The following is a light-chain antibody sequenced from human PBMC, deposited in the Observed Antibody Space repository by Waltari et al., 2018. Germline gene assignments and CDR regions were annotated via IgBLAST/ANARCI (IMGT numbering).Light chain of an antibody. CDR3: QQSQSLPLS. CDR1: QSVGRP. V-gene: IGKV3-20*01. J-gene: IGKJ4*02. Sequence: EIVLTQSPGTLSLSPGERATLTCRASQSVGRPLAWYQQRPGQAPWPLMYGASIRATDIPDRFGGSGSGTDFSLTISRLEPEDFAIYYCQQSQSLPLSFGGGTKVEIK. CDR2: GAS.